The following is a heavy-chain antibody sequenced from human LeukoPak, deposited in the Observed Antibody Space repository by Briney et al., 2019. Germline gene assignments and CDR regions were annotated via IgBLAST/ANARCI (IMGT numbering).Heavy chain of an antibody. D-gene: IGHD6-13*01. Sequence: SETLSLTCTVSGGSLSSYYWSWIRQPAGKGLEWIGRIYTSGSTNYNPSLKRRVTMSVDTSKNQFSLRLTSVTAADTAFYYCAREEYSSDWYGHDSWGQGTLVTVSS. V-gene: IGHV4-4*07. CDR1: GGSLSSYY. CDR2: IYTSGST. J-gene: IGHJ4*02. CDR3: AREEYSSDWYGHDS.